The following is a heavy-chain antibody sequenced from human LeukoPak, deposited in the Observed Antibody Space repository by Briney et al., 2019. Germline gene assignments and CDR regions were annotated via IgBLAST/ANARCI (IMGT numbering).Heavy chain of an antibody. CDR2: ISSRSTTI. CDR3: ARKNDYDSSGYHNWFDP. CDR1: GFTFSSYS. J-gene: IGHJ5*02. V-gene: IGHV3-48*02. D-gene: IGHD3-22*01. Sequence: PGGSLRLSCAASGFTFSSYSMNWVRQAPGKGLEWVSYISSRSTTIYYADPVKGRFTISRDNAKNSLYLQMNSLRDEDTAVYYCARKNDYDSSGYHNWFDPWGQGTLVTVSS.